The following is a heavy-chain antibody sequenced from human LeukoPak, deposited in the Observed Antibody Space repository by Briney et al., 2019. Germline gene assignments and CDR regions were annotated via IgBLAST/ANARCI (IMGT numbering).Heavy chain of an antibody. J-gene: IGHJ4*02. D-gene: IGHD1-14*01. CDR3: AREETGRGSFDY. Sequence: PSETLSLTCTVSGGSISSSSYYWGWIRQPPGKGLEWIGSIFYSGSTYYNPSLKSRVTVSLDTSKNQFSLKLSSVTAADTAVYYCAREETGRGSFDYWGQGTLVTVSS. V-gene: IGHV4-39*07. CDR2: IFYSGST. CDR1: GGSISSSSYY.